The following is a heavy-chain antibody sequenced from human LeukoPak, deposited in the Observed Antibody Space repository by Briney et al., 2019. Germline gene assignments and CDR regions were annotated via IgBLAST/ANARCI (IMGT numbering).Heavy chain of an antibody. J-gene: IGHJ6*02. Sequence: ASAKVSCKASGYTFTSYGISWVRQAPGQGLEWMGWISAYNGNTNYAQKLQGRVTMTTDTSTSTAYMELRSLRSDDTAVYYCARDPGEAYSSSWYYYCGMDVWGQGTTVTVSS. CDR3: ARDPGEAYSSSWYYYCGMDV. CDR2: ISAYNGNT. D-gene: IGHD6-13*01. V-gene: IGHV1-18*01. CDR1: GYTFTSYG.